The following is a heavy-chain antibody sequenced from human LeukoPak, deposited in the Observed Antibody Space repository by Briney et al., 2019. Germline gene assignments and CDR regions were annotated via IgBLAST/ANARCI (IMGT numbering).Heavy chain of an antibody. CDR1: GYSFTTHW. Sequence: GESLKISCKGSGYSFTTHWIGWVRQMPGKGLEWMGIFYPGDSETSYSPSFRGQVTISADKSITTAYLQWSSLKASDTAMYYCARSDFRGESFDYWGQGTLVTVSS. D-gene: IGHD2-21*01. J-gene: IGHJ4*02. V-gene: IGHV5-51*01. CDR2: FYPGDSET. CDR3: ARSDFRGESFDY.